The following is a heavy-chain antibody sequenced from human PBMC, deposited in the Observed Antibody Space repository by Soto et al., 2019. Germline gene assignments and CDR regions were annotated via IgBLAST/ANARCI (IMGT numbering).Heavy chain of an antibody. CDR2: IKTKSEGATT. V-gene: IGHV3-15*06. CDR3: FTGGLLRNWFDP. CDR1: GFTFTNDW. Sequence: PGGSLRLSCAAPGFTFTNDWMNWVRQAPGKGPEWVARIKTKSEGATTNYAAPVKGRFMVSRDDSKSTLYLQMNNLKIEDTAVYYCFTGGLLRNWFDPWGQGTLVTSPQ. J-gene: IGHJ5*02.